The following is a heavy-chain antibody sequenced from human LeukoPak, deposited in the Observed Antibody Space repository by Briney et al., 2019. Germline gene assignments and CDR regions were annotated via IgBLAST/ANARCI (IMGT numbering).Heavy chain of an antibody. D-gene: IGHD3-9*01. CDR2: ISGSGGST. J-gene: IGHJ3*02. V-gene: IGHV3-23*01. CDR3: AKELGYFDWLPHDAFDI. Sequence: GGSLRLSCAASGFTFSSYAMSWVRQAPGKGLEWVSAISGSGGSTYYADSVKGRFPISRDNSKNTLYLQMNSLRAEDTAVYYCAKELGYFDWLPHDAFDIWGQGTMVTVSS. CDR1: GFTFSSYA.